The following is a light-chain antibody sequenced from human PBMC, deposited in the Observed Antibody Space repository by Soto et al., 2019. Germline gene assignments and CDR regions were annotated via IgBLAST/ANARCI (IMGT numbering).Light chain of an antibody. J-gene: IGKJ2*01. CDR3: QPYNNN. Sequence: DIQMTQSPSTLSASVRDRVTITCRASHSITNWLAWYQQKPGKAPKVLIYDVSTLGSGVPSRFSGSGSGTEFTLTISSLQPDDFATYYCQPYNNNFGQGTKVDIK. CDR1: HSITNW. V-gene: IGKV1-5*01. CDR2: DVS.